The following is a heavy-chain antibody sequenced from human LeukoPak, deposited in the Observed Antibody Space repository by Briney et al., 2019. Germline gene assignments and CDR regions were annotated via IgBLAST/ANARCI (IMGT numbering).Heavy chain of an antibody. D-gene: IGHD3-22*01. CDR2: IYYSGST. CDR1: GGSISSYY. J-gene: IGHJ5*02. V-gene: IGHV4-59*01. CDR3: ARLYDSSAWFDP. Sequence: SETLSLTCTVSGGSISSYYWSWIRQPPGKGLEWIGYIYYSGSTNYNPSLKSRVTISVDTSKNQFSLKLSSVTAADTAVYYCARLYDSSAWFDPWGQGTLVTVSS.